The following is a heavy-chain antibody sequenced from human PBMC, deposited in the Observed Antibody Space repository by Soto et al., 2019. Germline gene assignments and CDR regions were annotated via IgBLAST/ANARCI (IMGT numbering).Heavy chain of an antibody. Sequence: QLQLQESGPGLVKPSETLSLTCTVSGGSISSSSYYWGWIRQPPGKGLEWIGSIYSSGSTYYNPSLKSRVTISVDTSKHQFSLKLSSVTAADTAVYYCARHDYGDYYLDYWGQGTLVTVSS. CDR3: ARHDYGDYYLDY. J-gene: IGHJ4*02. CDR2: IYSSGST. D-gene: IGHD4-17*01. CDR1: GGSISSSSYY. V-gene: IGHV4-39*01.